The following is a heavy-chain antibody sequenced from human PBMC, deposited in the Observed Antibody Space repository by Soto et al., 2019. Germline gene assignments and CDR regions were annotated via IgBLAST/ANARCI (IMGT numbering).Heavy chain of an antibody. J-gene: IGHJ3*02. CDR3: AREVVSREYYDYIWGSYRDDAFDI. D-gene: IGHD3-16*02. CDR2: IKQDGSEK. CDR1: GFTFSSYW. Sequence: PGGSLRLSCAASGFTFSSYWMRWVRQAPGKGLEWVANIKQDGSEKYYVDSVKGRFTISRDNAKNSLYLQMNSLRAEDTAVYYCAREVVSREYYDYIWGSYRDDAFDIWGQGTMVTVSS. V-gene: IGHV3-7*01.